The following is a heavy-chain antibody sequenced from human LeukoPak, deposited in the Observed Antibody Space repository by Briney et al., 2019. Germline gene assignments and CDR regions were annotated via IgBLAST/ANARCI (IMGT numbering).Heavy chain of an antibody. CDR1: GGSISSGDYY. Sequence: SETLSLTCTVSGGSISSGDYYWSWLRQPPGKGREWIGYIYYSGSTYYNPSLKSRVTISVDTSKNQFSLKLSSVTAADTAVYYCARVYGTVWFGIDCWGQGTLVTVSS. J-gene: IGHJ4*02. CDR2: IYYSGST. D-gene: IGHD3-10*01. V-gene: IGHV4-30-4*01. CDR3: ARVYGTVWFGIDC.